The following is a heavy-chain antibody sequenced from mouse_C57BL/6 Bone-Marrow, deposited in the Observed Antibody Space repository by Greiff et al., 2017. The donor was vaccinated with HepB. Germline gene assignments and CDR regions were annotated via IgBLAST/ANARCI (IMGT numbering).Heavy chain of an antibody. Sequence: QVQLQQPGAELVKPGASVKMSCKASGYTFTSYWITWVKQRPGQGLEWIGDIYPGSGSTNYNEKFKSKATLTVDTSSSTAYMPLSSLTSEDSAVYYCARDYYGSSPRFFAYWGQGTLVTVSA. CDR3: ARDYYGSSPRFFAY. V-gene: IGHV1-55*01. CDR2: IYPGSGST. CDR1: GYTFTSYW. J-gene: IGHJ3*01. D-gene: IGHD1-1*01.